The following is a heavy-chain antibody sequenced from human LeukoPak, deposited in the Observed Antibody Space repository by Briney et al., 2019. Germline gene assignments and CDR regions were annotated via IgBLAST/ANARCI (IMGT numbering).Heavy chain of an antibody. CDR3: ARHFVNNCPRL. Sequence: PSETLSLTCGVYGGSLNGYYWSWIRQPPGKGLEWLGEINHRGSTTYNPSLKSRVTISVDTSKNQFSLNLNSLTAADTAVYYCARHFVNNCPRLWGQGTLVTVSS. J-gene: IGHJ4*02. CDR2: INHRGST. V-gene: IGHV4-34*01. CDR1: GGSLNGYY. D-gene: IGHD1-1*01.